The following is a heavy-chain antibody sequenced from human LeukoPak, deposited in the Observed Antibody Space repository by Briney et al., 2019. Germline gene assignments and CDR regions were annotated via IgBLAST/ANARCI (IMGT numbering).Heavy chain of an antibody. D-gene: IGHD1-26*01. J-gene: IGHJ3*02. CDR3: AREVGTPQAFDI. Sequence: GSLRLSCTASRFTLSTYHMSWVPHAPGKGRVGVANIKHDGSEKNYVDSVKGRFTVSRDNAKKSLFLQMNSLKAEDTAIYYCAREVGTPQAFDIWGQGTMVTVSS. CDR1: RFTLSTYH. V-gene: IGHV3-7*01. CDR2: IKHDGSEK.